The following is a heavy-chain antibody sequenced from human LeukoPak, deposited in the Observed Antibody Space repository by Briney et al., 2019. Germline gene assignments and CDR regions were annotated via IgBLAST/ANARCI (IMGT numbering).Heavy chain of an antibody. CDR3: ARDKVSLTGYPNYYYGMDV. V-gene: IGHV3-7*01. J-gene: IGHJ6*02. D-gene: IGHD3-9*01. CDR1: GFTFSSYW. CDR2: IKQDGSEK. Sequence: PGGSLRLSCAASGFTFSSYWMSWVRQAPGKGLEWVANIKQDGSEKYYVDSVKGRFTISRDNAKNSLYLQMNSLRAEDTAVYYCARDKVSLTGYPNYYYGMDVWGQGTTVTVSS.